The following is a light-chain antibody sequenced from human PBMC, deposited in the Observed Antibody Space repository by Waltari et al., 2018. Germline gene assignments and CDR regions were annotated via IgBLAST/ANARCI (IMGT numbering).Light chain of an antibody. CDR1: QSVSSN. CDR3: QQYSNWPPYT. CDR2: GAS. V-gene: IGKV3-15*01. J-gene: IGKJ2*01. Sequence: EIVMTQSPATLSVSPGERATLSCRASQSVSSNLAWYQQKPGQAPRVLIYGASTKATGIPARFSGSESETEFTLTISSLQSEDFAFYYCQQYSNWPPYTFAQGTKLEIK.